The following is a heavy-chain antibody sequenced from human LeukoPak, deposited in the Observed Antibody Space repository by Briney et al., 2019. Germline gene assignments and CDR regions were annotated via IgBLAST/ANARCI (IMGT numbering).Heavy chain of an antibody. CDR3: ARGGAAGTPGYNWFDP. Sequence: GGSLRLSCAASGFTFSTYGMSWVRQAPGKGLEWVSAISGSGGSTYYADSVKGRFTISRDNSKNTLYPQMNSLRAEDTAVYYCARGGAAGTPGYNWFDPWGQGTLVTVSS. CDR1: GFTFSTYG. V-gene: IGHV3-23*01. D-gene: IGHD1/OR15-1a*01. CDR2: ISGSGGST. J-gene: IGHJ5*02.